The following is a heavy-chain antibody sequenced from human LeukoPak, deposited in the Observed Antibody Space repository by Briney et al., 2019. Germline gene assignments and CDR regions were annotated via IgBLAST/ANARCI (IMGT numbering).Heavy chain of an antibody. CDR2: IYSGGET. Sequence: PGVSLRLSCAASGVSVSGKFMIWVRQAPGKGLKWVSLIYSGGETSYADSVKGGFSISRDNSKNTLYLQMNSLRVEDTAVYYCTRDPPAVAINTYAWGQGTLVTVSS. D-gene: IGHD6-13*01. CDR3: TRDPPAVAINTYA. CDR1: GVSVSGKF. J-gene: IGHJ5*02. V-gene: IGHV3-66*01.